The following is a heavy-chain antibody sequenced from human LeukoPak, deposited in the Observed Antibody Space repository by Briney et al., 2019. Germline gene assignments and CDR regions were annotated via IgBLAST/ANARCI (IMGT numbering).Heavy chain of an antibody. V-gene: IGHV3-7*01. CDR3: ARGPSGYNAGKFDS. D-gene: IGHD5-18*01. J-gene: IGHJ4*02. CDR2: INQDERQK. Sequence: GGSQRLSCAASGFTFSAYWMNWVRQAPGRGLEWVANINQDERQKYSLDSVKGRFTIYRDNPKNSLYLQMNSLREEDTAVYYCARGPSGYNAGKFDSWGQGALVTVSS. CDR1: GFTFSAYW.